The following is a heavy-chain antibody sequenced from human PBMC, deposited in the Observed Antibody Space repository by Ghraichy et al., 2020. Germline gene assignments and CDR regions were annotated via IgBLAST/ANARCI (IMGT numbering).Heavy chain of an antibody. V-gene: IGHV4-34*01. D-gene: IGHD3-22*01. Sequence: SETLSLTCAVYGGSFSGYYWSWIRQPPGKGLEWIGEINHSGSTNYNPSLKSRVTISVDTSKNQFSLKLSSVTAADTAVYYCARGGSYDSSGYRHLYYFDYWGQGTLVTVSS. CDR3: ARGGSYDSSGYRHLYYFDY. CDR2: INHSGST. J-gene: IGHJ4*02. CDR1: GGSFSGYY.